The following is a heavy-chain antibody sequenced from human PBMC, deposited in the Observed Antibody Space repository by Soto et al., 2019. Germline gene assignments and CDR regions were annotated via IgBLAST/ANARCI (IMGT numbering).Heavy chain of an antibody. CDR2: INHSGST. J-gene: IGHJ4*02. V-gene: IGHV4-34*01. CDR1: GGSFSGYY. D-gene: IGHD2-8*02. Sequence: SETLSLTCAVYGGSFSGYYWTWIRQPPGTGLEWIGEINHSGSTSYNPSLKSRVTISVDTSKNQFSLKLTSVTAADTAVYYCARDKITGLFDYWGQGTLVTASS. CDR3: ARDKITGLFDY.